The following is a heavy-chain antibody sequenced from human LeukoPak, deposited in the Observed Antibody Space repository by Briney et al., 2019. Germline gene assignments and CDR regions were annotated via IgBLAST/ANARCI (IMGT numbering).Heavy chain of an antibody. D-gene: IGHD5-12*01. CDR3: ATTIVATTSLYFDY. J-gene: IGHJ4*02. Sequence: PGGSLRLSCAASGFTFSSYSMNWVRQAPGKGLEWVSSISSSSSYIYYADSVKGRFTISRDNAKNSLYLQMNSLRAEDAAVYYCATTIVATTSLYFDYWGQGTLVTVSS. V-gene: IGHV3-21*01. CDR2: ISSSSSYI. CDR1: GFTFSSYS.